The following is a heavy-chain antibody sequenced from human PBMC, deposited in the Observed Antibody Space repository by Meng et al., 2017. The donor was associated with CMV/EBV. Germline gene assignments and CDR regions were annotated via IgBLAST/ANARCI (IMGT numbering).Heavy chain of an antibody. D-gene: IGHD3-3*01. Sequence: GSLRLSFAVYGGSFSGYYWSWIRQPPGKGLEWIGEINHSGSTNYNPSLKSRVTISVDTSKNQFSLKLSSVTAADTAVYYCARGDPVLRFLEWLPRYYGMDVWGQGTTVTVSS. CDR1: GGSFSGYY. J-gene: IGHJ6*02. CDR2: INHSGST. CDR3: ARGDPVLRFLEWLPRYYGMDV. V-gene: IGHV4-34*01.